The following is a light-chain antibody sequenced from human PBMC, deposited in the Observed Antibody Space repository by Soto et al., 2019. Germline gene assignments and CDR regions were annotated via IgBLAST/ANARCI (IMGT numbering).Light chain of an antibody. CDR2: EVS. CDR3: SSYAGSNNLL. V-gene: IGLV2-8*01. CDR1: SSDVGGYDY. J-gene: IGLJ2*01. Sequence: QSVLTQPPSASGSPGQSVTISCTGTSSDVGGYDYVSWYRQHPGKAPKLMIYEVSKRPSGVPDRFSASKSGNTASLTVSGLQAEDEADYYCSSYAGSNNLLFGGGTKVTVL.